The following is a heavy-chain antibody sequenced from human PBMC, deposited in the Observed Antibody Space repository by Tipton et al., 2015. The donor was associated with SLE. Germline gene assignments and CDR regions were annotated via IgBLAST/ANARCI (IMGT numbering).Heavy chain of an antibody. Sequence: SLRLSCAASGFTFSSYWMSWVRQAPGKGPEWVANIKQDGSEMYYVDSVKGRFTISRDNAKNSLYLHMNSLRAEDTAVYYCARVGQQPLDYYYYMDVWGKGTTVTISS. CDR2: IKQDGSEM. D-gene: IGHD6-13*01. CDR1: GFTFSSYW. V-gene: IGHV3-7*01. CDR3: ARVGQQPLDYYYYMDV. J-gene: IGHJ6*03.